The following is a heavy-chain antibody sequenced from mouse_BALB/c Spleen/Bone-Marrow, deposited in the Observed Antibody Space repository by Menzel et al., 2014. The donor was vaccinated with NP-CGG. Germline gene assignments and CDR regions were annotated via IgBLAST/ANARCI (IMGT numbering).Heavy chain of an antibody. CDR3: TRSGYGSSSLDY. J-gene: IGHJ2*01. Sequence: QVHVKQSGAELVRPGASVKLSCKASGYTFTSYWINWVTPRPGQVLGWIGNIYPSDSYTNYNQKFKGKATLTVDKASSTAYMQLSSPTSEESAVYYCTRSGYGSSSLDYWGQGTTLTVSS. D-gene: IGHD1-1*01. CDR2: IYPSDSYT. V-gene: IGHV1-69*02. CDR1: GYTFTSYW.